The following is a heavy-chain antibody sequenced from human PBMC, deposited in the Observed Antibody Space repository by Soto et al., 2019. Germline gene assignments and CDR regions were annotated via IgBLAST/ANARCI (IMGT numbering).Heavy chain of an antibody. J-gene: IGHJ4*02. Sequence: QVQLVESGGGVVQPGRSLRLSCAASGFTFSSYGMHWVRQAPGKGLEWVAVIWYDGSNKYYADSVKGRFTISRDNSKNTLYLQMNSLRAEDTAVYYCARGGAVAGTGIHQIFGYFDYWGQGTLVTVSS. V-gene: IGHV3-33*01. CDR1: GFTFSSYG. CDR3: ARGGAVAGTGIHQIFGYFDY. CDR2: IWYDGSNK. D-gene: IGHD6-19*01.